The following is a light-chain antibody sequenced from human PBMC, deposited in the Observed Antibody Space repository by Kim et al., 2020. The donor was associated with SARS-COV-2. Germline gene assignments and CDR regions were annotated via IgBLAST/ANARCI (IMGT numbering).Light chain of an antibody. Sequence: SAAVGDTVTSTCRASQSVHIWLAWYQQIPGKAPKLLIHQASNVQSGVPSRFSGRGSGSEFTLTINSLQSGDFATYYCQQYHTHSTFGQGTKVDIK. CDR2: QAS. CDR1: QSVHIW. V-gene: IGKV1-5*03. J-gene: IGKJ1*01. CDR3: QQYHTHST.